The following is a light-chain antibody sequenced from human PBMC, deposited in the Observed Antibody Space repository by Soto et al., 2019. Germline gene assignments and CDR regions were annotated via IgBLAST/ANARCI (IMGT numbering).Light chain of an antibody. CDR2: AES. Sequence: DIQMTQSPSSLSASVGDRVTITCRASQRISSYLSWYQQKPGKAPKILIYAESNLQSGVPSCFSGSGSETDFTLTISSLQPEDFATYYCQQTNSAPRTFGQGTKVEIK. CDR1: QRISSY. J-gene: IGKJ1*01. V-gene: IGKV1-39*01. CDR3: QQTNSAPRT.